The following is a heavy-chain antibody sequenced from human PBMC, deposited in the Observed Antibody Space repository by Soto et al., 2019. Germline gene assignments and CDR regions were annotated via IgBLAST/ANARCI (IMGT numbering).Heavy chain of an antibody. CDR1: GGSISSSSYY. V-gene: IGHV4-39*01. CDR3: ARSITIFGAFNWFDP. D-gene: IGHD3-3*01. J-gene: IGHJ5*02. Sequence: SETLSLTCTVSGGSISSSSYYWGWIRQPPGKGLEWIGSIYYSGSTYYNPSLKSRVTISVDTSKNQFSLKLSSVTAADTAVYYCARSITIFGAFNWFDPWGQGTLVTVSS. CDR2: IYYSGST.